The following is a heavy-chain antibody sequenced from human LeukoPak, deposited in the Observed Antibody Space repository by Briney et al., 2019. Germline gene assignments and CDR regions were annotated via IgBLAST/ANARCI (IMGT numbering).Heavy chain of an antibody. CDR1: GFSVSNNY. Sequence: GGSLRLSCAASGFSVSNNYMAWVRQAPGKGLEWVSFIYSGGSTYYADSVKGRFTISRDNSKNTLYLQLNSLRADDTAVYYCTPHLWGGTYPYYLAYWGQGTLVTVSS. CDR2: IYSGGST. V-gene: IGHV3-53*01. CDR3: TPHLWGGTYPYYLAY. D-gene: IGHD1-26*01. J-gene: IGHJ4*02.